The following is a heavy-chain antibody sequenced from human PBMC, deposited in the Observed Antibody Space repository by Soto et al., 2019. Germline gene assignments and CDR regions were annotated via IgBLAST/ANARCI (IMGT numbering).Heavy chain of an antibody. V-gene: IGHV1-3*01. CDR3: ALGSGWYNDYYYYGMDV. J-gene: IGHJ6*02. Sequence: ASVKVSCKASGYTFTSYAMHWVRQAPGQRLEWMGWINAGNGNTKYSQKFQGRVTITRDTSASTAYMELSSLRSEDTAVYYCALGSGWYNDYYYYGMDVWGQGTTVTVSS. D-gene: IGHD6-19*01. CDR2: INAGNGNT. CDR1: GYTFTSYA.